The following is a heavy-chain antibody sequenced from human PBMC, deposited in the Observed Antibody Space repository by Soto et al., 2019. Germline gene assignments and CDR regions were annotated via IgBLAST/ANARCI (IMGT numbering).Heavy chain of an antibody. V-gene: IGHV6-1*01. D-gene: IGHD2-15*01. J-gene: IGHJ4*02. CDR3: AREGPGISRRYLDF. Sequence: QVQLQQSGPGLVKPSQTLSLTCAISGDSVSRNTTAWNWIRQSPSRGLEWLGRTYYRSKWYSDLTVSVKSLIPINPDTSENQFSLQLNSVTPDDTAVYFCAREGPGISRRYLDFWGQGSLVTVSS. CDR1: GDSVSRNTTA. CDR2: TYYRSKWYS.